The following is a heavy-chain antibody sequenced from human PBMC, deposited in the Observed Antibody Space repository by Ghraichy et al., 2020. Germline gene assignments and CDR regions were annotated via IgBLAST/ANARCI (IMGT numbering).Heavy chain of an antibody. CDR3: AKDGPLYYDFWSGLSGTDY. Sequence: GGSLRLSCAASGFTFSSYAMSWVRQAPGKGLEWVSAISGSGGSTYYADSVKGRFTISRDNSKNTLYLQMNSLRAEDTAVYYCAKDGPLYYDFWSGLSGTDYWGQGTLVTVSS. CDR1: GFTFSSYA. V-gene: IGHV3-23*01. J-gene: IGHJ4*02. D-gene: IGHD3-3*01. CDR2: ISGSGGST.